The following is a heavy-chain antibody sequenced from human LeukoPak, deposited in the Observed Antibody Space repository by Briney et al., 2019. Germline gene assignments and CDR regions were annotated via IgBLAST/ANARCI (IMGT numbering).Heavy chain of an antibody. J-gene: IGHJ4*02. CDR2: INPNSGGT. D-gene: IGHD3-22*01. CDR3: ARDLVYYDSSGYPDY. Sequence: ASVKVSCKASGYTFTGYYMHWVRQAPGQGLEWMGWINPNSGGTNYAQKFQGRVTMTRDTSISTAYMELSRLRSDDTAAYYCARDLVYYDSSGYPDYWGQGTLVTVSS. V-gene: IGHV1-2*02. CDR1: GYTFTGYY.